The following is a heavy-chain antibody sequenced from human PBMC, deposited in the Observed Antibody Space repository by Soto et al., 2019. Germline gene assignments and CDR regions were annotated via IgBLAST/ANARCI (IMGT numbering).Heavy chain of an antibody. CDR2: ISDSGSST. CDR1: EFIFNSYA. Sequence: GGSLRLSCEASEFIFNSYAMSWVRQAPGKGLEWVSTISDSGSSTFYADSVKGRFTISRDNFKSTLYLQMNSLRADDTAVYYCAKDDYGDYSPFDYWGQGTLVTVSS. CDR3: AKDDYGDYSPFDY. D-gene: IGHD4-17*01. J-gene: IGHJ4*02. V-gene: IGHV3-23*01.